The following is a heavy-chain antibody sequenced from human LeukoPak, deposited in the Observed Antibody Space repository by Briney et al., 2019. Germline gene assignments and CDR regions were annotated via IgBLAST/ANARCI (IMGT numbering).Heavy chain of an antibody. CDR2: INHSGST. J-gene: IGHJ4*01. D-gene: IGHD2-15*01. CDR1: GGSFSGYY. V-gene: IGHV4-34*01. Sequence: SETLSLTCAVYGGSFSGYYWSWIRQPPGKGLEWIGEINHSGSTNYNPSLKSRVTISVDTSKNQFSLKLSSLTAADTAVYYCARAVLSYCRGGSCPYFDYWGQGTLVTVSS. CDR3: ARAVLSYCRGGSCPYFDY.